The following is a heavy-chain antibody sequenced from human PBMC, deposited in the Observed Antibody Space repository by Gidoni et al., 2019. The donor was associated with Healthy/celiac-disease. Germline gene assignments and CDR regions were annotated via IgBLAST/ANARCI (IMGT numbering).Heavy chain of an antibody. CDR2: ISSSGGST. CDR3: AKKGRATASTETDY. CDR1: GFSFSSYA. D-gene: IGHD4-17*01. V-gene: IGHV3-23*01. Sequence: EVQLLESGGGLVQPGGSLRLTWPAFGFSFSSYAMSWVRRAPGKGLEWVSAISSSGGSTYYADSVKGRFTITRDNSKNTLYLQMNSLRAEDTAVYYCAKKGRATASTETDYWGQGTLVTVSS. J-gene: IGHJ4*02.